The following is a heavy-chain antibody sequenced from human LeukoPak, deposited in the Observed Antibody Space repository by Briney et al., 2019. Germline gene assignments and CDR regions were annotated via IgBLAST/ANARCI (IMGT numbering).Heavy chain of an antibody. D-gene: IGHD3-10*01. CDR3: ARDSYGLGSNYFDP. CDR1: GGPISSYY. V-gene: IGHV4-59*12. Sequence: SETLSLTCTVSGGPISSYYWSWIRQPPGKGLEWIGYIYHIVNTFYNPSLQSRVTISVDRAKNQVSLRLTSVTAADTAVYYCARDSYGLGSNYFDPWGQGTQVTVSS. CDR2: IYHIVNT. J-gene: IGHJ5*02.